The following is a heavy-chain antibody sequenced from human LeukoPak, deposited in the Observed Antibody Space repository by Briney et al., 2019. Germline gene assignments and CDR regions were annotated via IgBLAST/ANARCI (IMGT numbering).Heavy chain of an antibody. V-gene: IGHV1-2*02. CDR1: GYTFTCYY. J-gene: IGHJ5*02. CDR2: INPNSGGT. CDR3: ARDRLRIAAAANWFDP. Sequence: ASVKVSCKASGYTFTCYYMHWVRQAPGQGLEWMGWINPNSGGTNYAQKFQGRVTMTRDTSISTAYMELSRLRSDDTAVYYCARDRLRIAAAANWFDPWGQGTLVTVSS. D-gene: IGHD6-6*01.